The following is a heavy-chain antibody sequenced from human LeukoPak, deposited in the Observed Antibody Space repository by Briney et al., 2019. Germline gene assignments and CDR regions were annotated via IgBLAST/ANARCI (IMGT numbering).Heavy chain of an antibody. Sequence: SGGSLRLSCAASGFTFDDYAMHWVRQAPGKGLEWVSLISGDGGSTYYADSVKGRFTISRDNSKNSLYLQMNSLRTEDTALYYCAKSSLGYCSSTSCYDVWYYYYGMDVWGQGTTVTVSS. V-gene: IGHV3-43*02. D-gene: IGHD2-2*01. J-gene: IGHJ6*02. CDR3: AKSSLGYCSSTSCYDVWYYYYGMDV. CDR2: ISGDGGST. CDR1: GFTFDDYA.